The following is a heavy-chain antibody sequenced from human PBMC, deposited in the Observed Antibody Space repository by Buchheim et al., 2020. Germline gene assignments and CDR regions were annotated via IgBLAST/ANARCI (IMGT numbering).Heavy chain of an antibody. CDR1: GGSFSGYY. Sequence: QVQLQQWGAGLLKPSETLSLTCAVYGGSFSGYYWSWNRQPPGKGLEWIGEINHSGSTNYNPSLKSRVTISLNNSKNQFPPKLSSVTAADTAVYYCARGRLRAPHQLPFPEFDYWGQGTL. CDR3: ARGRLRAPHQLPFPEFDY. D-gene: IGHD2-2*01. V-gene: IGHV4-34*01. CDR2: INHSGST. J-gene: IGHJ4*02.